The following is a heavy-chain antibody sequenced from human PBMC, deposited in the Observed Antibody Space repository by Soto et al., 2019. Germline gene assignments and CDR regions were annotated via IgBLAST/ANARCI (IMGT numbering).Heavy chain of an antibody. Sequence: ASVKVSCKASGYTFTSYDINWVRQATGQGLERMGWMNPNSGTAGYAQKFQGRVTMTRNTSTSTVYMELSSLRSEDTAVYYCARVAAGYVYYGMDVWGQGTTVTVSS. V-gene: IGHV1-8*01. CDR2: MNPNSGTA. D-gene: IGHD2-15*01. CDR1: GYTFTSYD. CDR3: ARVAAGYVYYGMDV. J-gene: IGHJ6*02.